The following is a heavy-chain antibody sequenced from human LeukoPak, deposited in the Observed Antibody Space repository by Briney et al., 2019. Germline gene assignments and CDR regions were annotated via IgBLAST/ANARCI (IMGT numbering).Heavy chain of an antibody. D-gene: IGHD2-21*01. CDR3: ATASYCGGDCYWPDAFDI. Sequence: ASVKISCKVSGYTFTDYYMHWVQQAPGKGLEWMGLVNPEDGETIYAEKFQGRGTITAETSTDTAYMELSSLRSEDTAVYYCATASYCGGDCYWPDAFDIWGQGTMVTVSS. J-gene: IGHJ3*02. V-gene: IGHV1-69-2*01. CDR1: GYTFTDYY. CDR2: VNPEDGET.